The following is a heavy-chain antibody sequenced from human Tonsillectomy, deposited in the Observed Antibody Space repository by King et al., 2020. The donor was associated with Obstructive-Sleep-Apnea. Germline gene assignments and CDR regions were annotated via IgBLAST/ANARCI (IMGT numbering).Heavy chain of an antibody. CDR2: IHSDGGT. D-gene: IGHD5-12*01. CDR3: AREGYSRYDGFDY. J-gene: IGHJ4*02. Sequence: VQLVESGGGLVQPGGSLRLACAASEFKVSTNYMAWVRQAPGKGLEWVSSIHSDGGTYYANSVRGRFTISTHNSNNTLFLQMDSLRPEDTAVYYCAREGYSRYDGFDYWGQGTQVTVSS. CDR1: EFKVSTNY. V-gene: IGHV3-53*04.